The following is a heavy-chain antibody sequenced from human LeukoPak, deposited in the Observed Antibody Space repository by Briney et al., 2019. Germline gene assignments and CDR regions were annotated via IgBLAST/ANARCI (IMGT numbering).Heavy chain of an antibody. J-gene: IGHJ4*02. V-gene: IGHV5-51*01. CDR2: IYPGDSDT. Sequence: GESLKISCKGSGYSLTSYWIGWVRQMPGKGLEWMGIIYPGDSDTRYSPSFQGQVTISADKSISTAYLQWSSLKASDTAMYYCASKLWGVGASFDYWGQGTLVTVSS. D-gene: IGHD1-26*01. CDR1: GYSLTSYW. CDR3: ASKLWGVGASFDY.